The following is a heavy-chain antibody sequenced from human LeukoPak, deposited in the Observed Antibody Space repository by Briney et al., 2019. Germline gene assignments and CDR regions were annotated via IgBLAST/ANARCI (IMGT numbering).Heavy chain of an antibody. CDR3: ASRVTMIVVVKSSDAFDI. CDR1: GFTFSSYA. CDR2: ISGSGGST. Sequence: GGSLRLSCAASGFTFSSYAMSWVRQAPGKRLEWVSAISGSGGSTYYADSVKGRFTISRDNSKNTLYLQMNSLRAEDTAVYYCASRVTMIVVVKSSDAFDIWGQGTMVTVSS. D-gene: IGHD3-22*01. V-gene: IGHV3-23*01. J-gene: IGHJ3*02.